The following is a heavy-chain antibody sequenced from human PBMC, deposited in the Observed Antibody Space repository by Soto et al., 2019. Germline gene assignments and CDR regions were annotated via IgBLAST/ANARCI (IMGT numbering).Heavy chain of an antibody. Sequence: QVQLVQSGAEVKKPGASVKVSCKVSGYTLTELSMHWVRQAPGKGLEWMGGFDPEDGETIYAQKIQGRVTMTEDTSTDTAYIELSSLRSEDTAVYYCATDPLRLRPRALDYWGQGTLVTVSS. CDR2: FDPEDGET. J-gene: IGHJ4*02. CDR1: GYTLTELS. V-gene: IGHV1-24*01. D-gene: IGHD5-12*01. CDR3: ATDPLRLRPRALDY.